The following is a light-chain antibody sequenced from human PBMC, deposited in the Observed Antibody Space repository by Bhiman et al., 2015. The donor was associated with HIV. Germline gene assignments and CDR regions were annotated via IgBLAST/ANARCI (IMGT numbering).Light chain of an antibody. CDR1: ALPKQY. Sequence: SYELTQPPSVSVSPGQTARITCSGDALPKQYAYWYQQKPGQAPVLVIYKDSERPSGIPERFSGSSSGTTVTLTISGVQAEDEADYYCQSAGSRGSYFLFGGGTKLTVL. CDR2: KDS. V-gene: IGLV3-25*03. CDR3: QSAGSRGSYFL. J-gene: IGLJ2*01.